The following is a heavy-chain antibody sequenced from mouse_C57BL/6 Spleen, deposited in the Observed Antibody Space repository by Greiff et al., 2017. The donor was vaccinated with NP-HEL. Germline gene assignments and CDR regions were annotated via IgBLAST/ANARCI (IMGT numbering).Heavy chain of an antibody. Sequence: EVQLQQSGPELVKPGASVKIPCKASGYTFTDYNMDWVKQSHGKSLEWIGDINPNNGGTIYNQKFKGKATLTVDKSSSTAYMELRSLTSEDTAVYYCAREDYSNYWYFDVWGTGTTVTVSS. CDR3: AREDYSNYWYFDV. V-gene: IGHV1-18*01. D-gene: IGHD2-5*01. CDR1: GYTFTDYN. CDR2: INPNNGGT. J-gene: IGHJ1*03.